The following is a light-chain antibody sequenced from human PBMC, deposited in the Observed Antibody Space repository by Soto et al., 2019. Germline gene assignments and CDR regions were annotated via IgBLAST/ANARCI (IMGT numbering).Light chain of an antibody. CDR2: LNSDGSH. CDR1: SGHSSYA. J-gene: IGLJ2*01. V-gene: IGLV4-69*01. Sequence: QSVLTQSPSASASLGASVKLTCTLSSGHSSYAIAWHQQQPEKGPRYSMKLNSDGSHSKGDGIPDRFSGSSSGAERYLTISSLQSEDEADYYCQTWGSGTVVFGGGTKLTVL. CDR3: QTWGSGTVV.